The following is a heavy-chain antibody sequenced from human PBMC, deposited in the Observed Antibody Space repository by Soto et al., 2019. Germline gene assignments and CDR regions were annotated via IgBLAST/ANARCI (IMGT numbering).Heavy chain of an antibody. Sequence: GGSLRLSCAASGFTFSIYGMHWVRQAPGKGLEWVAVIWYDGSNKYYADSVKGRFTISRDNSKNTLYLQMNSLRAEDTAVYYCARERLTGTTVYYYYGMDVWGQGTTVTVS. J-gene: IGHJ6*02. CDR2: IWYDGSNK. V-gene: IGHV3-33*01. CDR3: ARERLTGTTVYYYYGMDV. D-gene: IGHD1-7*01. CDR1: GFTFSIYG.